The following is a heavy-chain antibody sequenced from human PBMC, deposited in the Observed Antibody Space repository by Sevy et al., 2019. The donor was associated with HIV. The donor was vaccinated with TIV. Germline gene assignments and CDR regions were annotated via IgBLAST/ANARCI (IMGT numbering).Heavy chain of an antibody. V-gene: IGHV1-24*01. D-gene: IGHD3-22*01. CDR3: AVTKDYYDSSGYPFDY. Sequence: ASVKVSCKVSGYTLTQFSMHWGRQAPGRGLEWMATFDPEDVETIYAQRLQGRVTMTEDTSTDTAYMELSSLRSDDTAVYYCAVTKDYYDSSGYPFDYWGQGSLVTVSS. CDR2: FDPEDVET. J-gene: IGHJ4*02. CDR1: GYTLTQFS.